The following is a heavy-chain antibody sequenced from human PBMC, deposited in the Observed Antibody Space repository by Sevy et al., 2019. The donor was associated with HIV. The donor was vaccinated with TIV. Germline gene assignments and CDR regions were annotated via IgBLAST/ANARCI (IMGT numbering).Heavy chain of an antibody. D-gene: IGHD6-19*01. CDR1: GFTFSTYA. J-gene: IGHJ5*02. V-gene: IGHV3-23*01. Sequence: GGSLRLSCAASGFTFSTYAMSWVRQAPGKGLEWVSTISGSGGSTYHADSVKGRFTISRDNSKNTLYLQMNSLRAEDTAIYYRAKDPWDIAVASTGNWFDPWGQGTLVTVSS. CDR3: AKDPWDIAVASTGNWFDP. CDR2: ISGSGGST.